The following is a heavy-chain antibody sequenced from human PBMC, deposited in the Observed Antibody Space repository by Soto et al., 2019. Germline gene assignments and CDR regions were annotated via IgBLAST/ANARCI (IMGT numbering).Heavy chain of an antibody. CDR1: GFTFSSYG. V-gene: IGHV3-30*18. Sequence: GGSLRLSCAASGFTFSSYGMHWVRQAPGKGLEWVAVISYDGSNKYYAHSVKGRFTISRDNSKNTLYLQMNSLRAEDTAVYYCAKDGEQLVLSHQDYWGQGTLVTVSS. CDR2: ISYDGSNK. CDR3: AKDGEQLVLSHQDY. D-gene: IGHD6-13*01. J-gene: IGHJ4*02.